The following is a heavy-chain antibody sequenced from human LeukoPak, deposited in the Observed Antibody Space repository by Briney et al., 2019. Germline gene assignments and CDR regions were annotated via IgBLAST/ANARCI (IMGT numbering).Heavy chain of an antibody. Sequence: SVKVSCKASGGTFSSYAISWVRQAPGQGLEWMGGIIPIFGTANYAQKFQGRVTITADKSTSTAYMELSSLRSEDTAVYYCARDALGIYTSYYYGMDVWGKGSTVTVSS. V-gene: IGHV1-69*06. CDR2: IIPIFGTA. CDR3: ARDALGIYTSYYYGMDV. J-gene: IGHJ6*04. CDR1: GGTFSSYA. D-gene: IGHD1-14*01.